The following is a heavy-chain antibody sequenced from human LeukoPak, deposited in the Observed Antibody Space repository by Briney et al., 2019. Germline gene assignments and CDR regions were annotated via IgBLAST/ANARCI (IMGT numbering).Heavy chain of an antibody. D-gene: IGHD3-10*01. CDR1: GYSFATYW. V-gene: IGHV5-51*01. J-gene: IGHJ6*02. CDR2: IYPGDSDT. Sequence: GESLKISCKGSGYSFATYWIGRVRQMPGKGLEWMGIIYPGDSDTRYSPSFQGQVTISADRSINTAYLQWSSLKASDTAMYYCARLIGGGPNYYGMDVWGQGTTVTVPS. CDR3: ARLIGGGPNYYGMDV.